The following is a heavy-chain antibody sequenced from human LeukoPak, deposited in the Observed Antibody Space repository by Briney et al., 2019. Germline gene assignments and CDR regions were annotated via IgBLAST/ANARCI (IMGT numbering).Heavy chain of an antibody. CDR2: IYAGDSDA. D-gene: IGHD2-15*01. CDR1: GYSFNSYW. Sequence: GESLKISRKGSGYSFNSYWIAWVRQMPGKGLEWMGIIYAGDSDARYGPSFQGQVTFSADKSINTAYLQWNSLKASDTAMYYCARLLPGNPLLDYWGQGTLVTVSS. J-gene: IGHJ4*02. V-gene: IGHV5-51*01. CDR3: ARLLPGNPLLDY.